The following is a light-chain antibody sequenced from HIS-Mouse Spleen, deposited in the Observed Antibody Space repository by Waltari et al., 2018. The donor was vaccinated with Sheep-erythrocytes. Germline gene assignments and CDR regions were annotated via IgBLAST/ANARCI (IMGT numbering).Light chain of an antibody. J-gene: IGLJ1*01. Sequence: QSPLPPPRSFASSAGQSATTSCTATSSDVGCYNDVSWYQQPPGKAPKLMIYDVSKRPSGVPDRFSGSKSGNTASLTISGLQAEDEADYYCCSYAGSYNHVFATGTKVTVL. V-gene: IGLV2-11*01. CDR3: CSYAGSYNHV. CDR1: SSDVGCYND. CDR2: DVS.